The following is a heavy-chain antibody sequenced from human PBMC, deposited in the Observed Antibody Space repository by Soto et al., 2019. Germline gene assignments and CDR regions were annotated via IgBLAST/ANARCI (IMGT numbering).Heavy chain of an antibody. CDR3: VKDIAARSYYYYGMDV. D-gene: IGHD6-6*01. V-gene: IGHV3-30*18. J-gene: IGHJ6*02. Sequence: GGSLRLSCAASGFTFSSYGMHWVRQAPGKGLEWVAVISYDGSNKYYADSVKGRFTISRDNSKNTLYLQMNSLRAEDTAVYYCVKDIAARSYYYYGMDVWGQGTTVTVSS. CDR2: ISYDGSNK. CDR1: GFTFSSYG.